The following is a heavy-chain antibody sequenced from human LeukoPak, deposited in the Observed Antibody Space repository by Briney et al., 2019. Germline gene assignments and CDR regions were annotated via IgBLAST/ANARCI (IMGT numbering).Heavy chain of an antibody. Sequence: AGGSLRLSCAASGFTFSSYAMSWVRQAPGKGPEWVSAISGSGVGTYYADSVKGRFTISRDNSKNTLYLQMNSLRAEDTAVYYCAAKGNGYIGSYVFAHWGQGTLVTVSS. D-gene: IGHD1-26*01. CDR3: AAKGNGYIGSYVFAH. J-gene: IGHJ4*02. V-gene: IGHV3-23*01. CDR1: GFTFSSYA. CDR2: ISGSGVGT.